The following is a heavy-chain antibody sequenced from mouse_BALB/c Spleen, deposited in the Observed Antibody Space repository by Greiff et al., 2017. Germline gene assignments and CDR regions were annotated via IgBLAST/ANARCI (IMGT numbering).Heavy chain of an antibody. CDR1: GFTFTDYY. Sequence: DVQLVESGGGLVQPGGSLRLSCATSGFTFTDYYMSWVRQPPGKALEWLGFIRNKANGYTTEYSASVKGRFTISRDNSQSILYLQMNTLRAEDSATYYCARDMGDYWGQGTSVTVSS. J-gene: IGHJ4*01. CDR2: IRNKANGYTT. CDR3: ARDMGDY. V-gene: IGHV7-3*02.